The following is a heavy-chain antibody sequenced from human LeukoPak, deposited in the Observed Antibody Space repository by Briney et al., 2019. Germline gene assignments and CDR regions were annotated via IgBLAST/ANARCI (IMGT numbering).Heavy chain of an antibody. V-gene: IGHV4-4*07. CDR3: ARSYYYDSSGYTDDY. J-gene: IGHJ4*02. CDR1: GGSISSDY. Sequence: SETLSITCTVSGGSISSDYWSCIRQPAGKGLEWIGRIYTSGSTNYNPSLKSRVTMSVYTSKNQFSLKLSSVTAADTAVYYCARSYYYDSSGYTDDYWGQGTLVTVSS. CDR2: IYTSGST. D-gene: IGHD3-22*01.